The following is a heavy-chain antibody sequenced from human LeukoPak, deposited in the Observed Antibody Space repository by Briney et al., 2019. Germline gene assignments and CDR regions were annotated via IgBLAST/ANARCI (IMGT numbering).Heavy chain of an antibody. CDR2: INPNSGGT. CDR3: ARATEMAKLVY. D-gene: IGHD5-24*01. J-gene: IGHJ4*02. CDR1: GYTFTGYY. Sequence: ASVEVSCKASGYTFTGYYMHWVRQAPGQGLEWMGWINPNSGGTNYAQKFQGWVTMTRDTSISTAYMELSRLRSDDTAVYYCARATEMAKLVYWGQGTLVTVSS. V-gene: IGHV1-2*04.